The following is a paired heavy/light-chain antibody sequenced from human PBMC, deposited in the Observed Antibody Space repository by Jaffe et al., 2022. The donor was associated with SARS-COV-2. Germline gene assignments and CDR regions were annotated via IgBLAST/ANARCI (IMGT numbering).Light chain of an antibody. J-gene: IGKJ5*01. Sequence: EIVLTQSPGTLYLSPGERATLSCRASQSISSSYLAWYQQKPGQAPRLLIYEAFGRATGIPDRFSGSGSGTDFTLTISRLEPEDFAVYYCQQYGSSPITFGQGTRLEIK. CDR1: QSISSSY. V-gene: IGKV3-20*01. CDR3: QQYGSSPIT. CDR2: EAF.
Heavy chain of an antibody. CDR2: INPNSGDT. CDR1: GYTFIDYY. D-gene: IGHD2-21*01. J-gene: IGHJ4*02. V-gene: IGHV1-2*04. CDR3: ATARSSTRGVSDFDY. Sequence: QVHLVQSGAEVRESGASVKVSCKASGYTFIDYYIHWVRQAPGQGLEWMGWINPNSGDTNYAQKFQGWVTMTRDTSISTAYMELTRLRSDDSAFYYCATARSSTRGVSDFDYWGQGTLVTVSS.